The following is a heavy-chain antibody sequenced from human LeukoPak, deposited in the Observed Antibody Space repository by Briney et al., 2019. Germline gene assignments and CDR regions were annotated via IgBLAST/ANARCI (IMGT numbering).Heavy chain of an antibody. V-gene: IGHV4-34*01. J-gene: IGHJ6*03. CDR3: ARSPYMDV. CDR1: GGSFSGYY. Sequence: SETLSLTCAVYGGSFSGYYWSWIRQPPGKGLEWIGEINHSGSTNYNPSLKSRVTISVDTSKNQFSLKLSSVTAADTAVYYCARSPYMDVWGKGTTVTVSS. CDR2: INHSGST.